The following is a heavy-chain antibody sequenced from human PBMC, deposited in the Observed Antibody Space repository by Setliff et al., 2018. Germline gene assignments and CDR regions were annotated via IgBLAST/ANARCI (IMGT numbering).Heavy chain of an antibody. J-gene: IGHJ5*01. V-gene: IGHV3-11*01. CDR3: AREGALGTDS. CDR1: GFSFSDSF. D-gene: IGHD1-26*01. Sequence: GGSLRLSCEASGFSFSDSFMSWIRQAPGRGLEWIAYISPDNKKIYHADSVKGRFTISRDNAKNSLFLQMNSLRAEDTAVYYCAREGALGTDSWGQGTLVTVSS. CDR2: ISPDNKKI.